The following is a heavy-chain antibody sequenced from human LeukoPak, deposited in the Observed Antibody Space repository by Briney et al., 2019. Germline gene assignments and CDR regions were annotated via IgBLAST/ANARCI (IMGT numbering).Heavy chain of an antibody. Sequence: ASVKVSCKASGYTFTSYGISWVRQAPGQGLEWMGWISAYNGNTNYAQKLQGRVTMTTDTSTSTAYMELRSLRSDDTAVYYCARGSGDDILTGYYPLDYRGQGTLVTVSS. D-gene: IGHD3-9*01. CDR3: ARGSGDDILTGYYPLDY. CDR2: ISAYNGNT. V-gene: IGHV1-18*01. J-gene: IGHJ4*02. CDR1: GYTFTSYG.